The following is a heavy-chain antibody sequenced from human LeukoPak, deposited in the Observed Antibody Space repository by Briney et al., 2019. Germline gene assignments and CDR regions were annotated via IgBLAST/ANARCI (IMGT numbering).Heavy chain of an antibody. CDR3: AQPGRDGYNYYFDY. J-gene: IGHJ4*02. Sequence: PGGSLRLSCATSGFTFSTYAMHWVRQAPGKGLEWLAFISYDGTIKYYADSVKGRFTISRDNSRNTLYLQMNSLRAEDTAVYYCAQPGRDGYNYYFDYWGQGTLVTVST. V-gene: IGHV3-30-3*01. CDR2: ISYDGTIK. D-gene: IGHD5-24*01. CDR1: GFTFSTYA.